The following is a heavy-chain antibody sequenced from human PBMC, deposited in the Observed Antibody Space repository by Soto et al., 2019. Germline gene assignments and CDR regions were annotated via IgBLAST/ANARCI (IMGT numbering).Heavy chain of an antibody. CDR1: GFTFSSYS. J-gene: IGHJ4*02. Sequence: GGSLRLSCAASGFTFSSYSMNWVRQAPGKGLEWVSSISSSSSYIYYADSVKGRFTISRDNAKNSLYLQMNSLRAEDTAVYYCARAVGSSWAKTIDYWGQGTLVTVSS. D-gene: IGHD6-13*01. V-gene: IGHV3-21*01. CDR3: ARAVGSSWAKTIDY. CDR2: ISSSSSYI.